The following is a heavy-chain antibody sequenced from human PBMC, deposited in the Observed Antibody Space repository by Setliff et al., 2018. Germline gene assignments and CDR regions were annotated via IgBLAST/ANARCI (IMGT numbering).Heavy chain of an antibody. CDR3: ARGQPPTPRPYFYHMDV. J-gene: IGHJ6*03. V-gene: IGHV1-8*02. D-gene: IGHD2-15*01. Sequence: EASVKVSCKASGYTFSAYDFNWVRQAPGQGLEWVGSMSPQSDNTVYAQKFLGRVTMTKNTSISTAYMELSSLRSEDTAVYYCARGQPPTPRPYFYHMDVWGKGTTVTVSS. CDR2: MSPQSDNT. CDR1: GYTFSAYD.